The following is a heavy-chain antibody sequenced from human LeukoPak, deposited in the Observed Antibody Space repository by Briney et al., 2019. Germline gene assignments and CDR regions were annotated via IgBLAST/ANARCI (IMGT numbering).Heavy chain of an antibody. Sequence: GGSLRLSCAASGFTFDDYGMSWVRQAPGKGLEWVSGIKWDGGSTGYADSVKGRFTISRDNAKNSLYLQMNSLRAEDTALYYCARLMYYYGSGSSYYFDYWGQGTLVTVSS. CDR3: ARLMYYYGSGSSYYFDY. CDR2: IKWDGGST. J-gene: IGHJ4*02. D-gene: IGHD3-10*01. CDR1: GFTFDDYG. V-gene: IGHV3-20*04.